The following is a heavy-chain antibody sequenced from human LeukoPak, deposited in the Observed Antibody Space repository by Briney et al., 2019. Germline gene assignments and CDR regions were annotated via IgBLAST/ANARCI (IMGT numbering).Heavy chain of an antibody. CDR2: ISGSGGST. D-gene: IGHD3-22*01. V-gene: IGHV3-23*01. CDR1: GFTFGSYA. J-gene: IGHJ4*02. Sequence: GGSLRLSCAASGFTFGSYAMSWVRQAPGKGLEWVSAISGSGGSTYYADSVKGRFTISRDNSKNTLYLQMNSLRAEDTAVYYCAKDMGNYYDSRGPDYWGQGTLVTVSS. CDR3: AKDMGNYYDSRGPDY.